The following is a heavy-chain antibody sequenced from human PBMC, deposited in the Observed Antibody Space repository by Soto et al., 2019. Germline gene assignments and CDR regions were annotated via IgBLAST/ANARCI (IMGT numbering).Heavy chain of an antibody. CDR2: CIPIFGTA. V-gene: IGHV1-69*12. CDR1: GGTFSSYA. Sequence: QVQLVQSGAEVKKPGSSVKVSCKASGGTFSSYAISWVRQAPAQGLEWLGGCIPIFGTANYAQKFQGRVTVTADESRSRGYMEVSSLRSEDTAVYYCARSDYYYSSGNWYFDLWGRGTLVTVSS. D-gene: IGHD3-22*01. J-gene: IGHJ2*01. CDR3: ARSDYYYSSGNWYFDL.